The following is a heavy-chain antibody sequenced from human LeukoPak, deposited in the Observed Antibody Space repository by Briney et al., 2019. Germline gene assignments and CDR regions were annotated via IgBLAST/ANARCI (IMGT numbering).Heavy chain of an antibody. V-gene: IGHV3-21*01. CDR2: ISSSSSYI. Sequence: KPGGSLRLSCAASGFTFSSYSMNWVRQAPGKGLEWVSSISSSSSYIYYADSVKGRSTISRDNAKNSLYLQMNSLRAEDTAVYYCASPVVPSDYWGQGTLVTVSS. CDR1: GFTFSSYS. D-gene: IGHD2-15*01. CDR3: ASPVVPSDY. J-gene: IGHJ4*02.